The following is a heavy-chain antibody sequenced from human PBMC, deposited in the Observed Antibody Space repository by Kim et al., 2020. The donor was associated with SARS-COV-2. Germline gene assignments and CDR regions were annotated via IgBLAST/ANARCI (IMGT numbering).Heavy chain of an antibody. CDR1: GFTFSNAW. V-gene: IGHV3-15*01. CDR3: TTDGPLVPGGGWYGAFDI. Sequence: GGSLRLSCAASGFTFSNAWMSWVRQAPGKGLEWVGRIKSKTDGGTTDYAAPVKGRFTISRDDSKNTLYLQMNSLKTEDTAVYYCTTDGPLVPGGGWYGAFDIWGQGTMVTVSS. J-gene: IGHJ3*02. CDR2: IKSKTDGGTT. D-gene: IGHD6-19*01.